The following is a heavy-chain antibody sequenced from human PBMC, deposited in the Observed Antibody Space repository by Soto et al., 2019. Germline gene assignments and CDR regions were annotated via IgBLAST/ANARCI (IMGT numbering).Heavy chain of an antibody. J-gene: IGHJ4*02. CDR2: ISGSGGST. CDR1: GFIFIRFG. Sequence: GGSLRLSCAASGFIFIRFGMHWVRQAPGKGLEWILGISGSGGSTYYADSVKGRFTISRDNSKNTVYLQMNSLRADDTAVYYCAKGKTSGWYYFDFWGQGTLVTVSS. CDR3: AKGKTSGWYYFDF. V-gene: IGHV3-23*01. D-gene: IGHD6-19*01.